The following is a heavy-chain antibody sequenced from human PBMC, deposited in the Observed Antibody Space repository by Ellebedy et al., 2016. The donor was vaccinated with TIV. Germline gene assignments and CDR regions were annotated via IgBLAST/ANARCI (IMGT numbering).Heavy chain of an antibody. CDR2: ITAGGGST. D-gene: IGHD3-22*01. CDR3: VKLDSSGFYYGRLDY. CDR1: GFTFSGHA. V-gene: IGHV3-23*01. J-gene: IGHJ4*02. Sequence: GGSLRLSCAASGFTFSGHAMSWVRQTPGKGLEWVSGITAGGGSTHSVDSVKGRFTISRNNFKKTLYLQMNSLRAEDTAVYYCVKLDSSGFYYGRLDYWGQGTLVTVSS.